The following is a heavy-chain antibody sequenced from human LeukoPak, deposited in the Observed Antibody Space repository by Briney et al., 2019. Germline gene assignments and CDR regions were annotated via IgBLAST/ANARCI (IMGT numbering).Heavy chain of an antibody. CDR3: ANLGYSYGAAFDY. D-gene: IGHD5-18*01. Sequence: GASVKVSCKASGYTFTGYYMHWVRQAPGQGLEWMGWINPNSGGTNYAQEFQGRVTMTRDTSISTAYMELSRLRSDDTAVYYCANLGYSYGAAFDYWGQGTLVTVSS. V-gene: IGHV1-2*02. J-gene: IGHJ4*02. CDR1: GYTFTGYY. CDR2: INPNSGGT.